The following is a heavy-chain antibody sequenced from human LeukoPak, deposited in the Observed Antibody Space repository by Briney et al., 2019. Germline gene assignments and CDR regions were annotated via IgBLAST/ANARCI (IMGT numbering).Heavy chain of an antibody. CDR2: IYTSGST. V-gene: IGHV4-4*07. CDR1: GGSISSYY. Sequence: SETLSLTCTVSGGSISSYYWSWLRQPAEKGLEWIGRIYTSGSTNYNPSLKSRVTMSVDTSKNQFSLKLSSVTAADTAVYYCARVKRDTAMVTPRDYYYYYMDVWGKGTTVTVSS. D-gene: IGHD5-18*01. CDR3: ARVKRDTAMVTPRDYYYYYMDV. J-gene: IGHJ6*03.